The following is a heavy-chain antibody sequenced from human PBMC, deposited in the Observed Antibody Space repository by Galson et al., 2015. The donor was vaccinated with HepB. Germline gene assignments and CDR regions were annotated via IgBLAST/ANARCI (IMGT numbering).Heavy chain of an antibody. CDR2: ISYDGSNK. J-gene: IGHJ6*02. CDR3: AKDLYSQLGHYYGMDV. V-gene: IGHV3-30*18. D-gene: IGHD6-6*01. Sequence: SLRLSCAASGFTFSSYAMSWVRQAPGKGLEWVAVISYDGSNKYYADSVKGRFTISRDNSKNTLYLQMNSLRAEDTAVYYCAKDLYSQLGHYYGMDVWGQGTTVTVSS. CDR1: GFTFSSYA.